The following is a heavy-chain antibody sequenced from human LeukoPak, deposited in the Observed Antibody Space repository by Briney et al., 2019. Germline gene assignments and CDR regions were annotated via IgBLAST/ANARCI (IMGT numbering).Heavy chain of an antibody. CDR3: VAGGSGSYLPRFDY. CDR2: IYYSGST. Sequence: SETLSLTCTVSGYSISSGYYWGWIRQPPGKGLEWIGSIYYSGSTYYNPSLKSRVTISVDTSKNQFSLKLSSVTAADTAVYYCVAGGSGSYLPRFDYWGQGTLVTVSS. D-gene: IGHD3-10*01. J-gene: IGHJ4*02. CDR1: GYSISSGYY. V-gene: IGHV4-38-2*02.